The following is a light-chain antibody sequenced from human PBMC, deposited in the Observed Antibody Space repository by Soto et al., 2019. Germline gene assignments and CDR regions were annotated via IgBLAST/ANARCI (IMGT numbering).Light chain of an antibody. CDR3: SSYTSTSTLHYV. V-gene: IGLV2-14*01. CDR1: SSDIGDYNY. J-gene: IGLJ1*01. Sequence: QSALTQPASVSGSPGQSITISCTGTSSDIGDYNYVSWYQQHPGKAPKLMIYEVTNRPSGVSYRFSGSKSGNTASLTISGLQAEDEADHFCSSYTSTSTLHYVFGTGTKVTVL. CDR2: EVT.